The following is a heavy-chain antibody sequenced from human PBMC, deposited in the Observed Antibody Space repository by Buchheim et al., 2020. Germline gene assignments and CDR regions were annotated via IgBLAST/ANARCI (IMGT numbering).Heavy chain of an antibody. Sequence: QVQLQESGPGLVKPSQTLSLTCTVSGGSISSGDYYWSWIRQPPGKGLEWIGYIYYSWSTYYNPSLQSRVTILVDTFKNHFSLKLSSVTAADTAVYYCARVGVTAYRPYYFDYWGQGTL. D-gene: IGHD2-21*02. CDR2: IYYSWST. CDR3: ARVGVTAYRPYYFDY. CDR1: GGSISSGDYY. V-gene: IGHV4-30-4*01. J-gene: IGHJ4*02.